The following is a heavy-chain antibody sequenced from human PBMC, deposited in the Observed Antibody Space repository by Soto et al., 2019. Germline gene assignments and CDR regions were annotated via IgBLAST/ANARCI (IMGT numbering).Heavy chain of an antibody. D-gene: IGHD1-7*01. V-gene: IGHV1-69*13. J-gene: IGHJ4*02. CDR3: ARGRLGITGTQFDY. Sequence: SVKVSCKASGGTFSSYAISWARQAPGQGLEWMGGIIPIFGTANYAQKFQGRVTITADESTSTAYMELSSLRSEDTAVYYCARGRLGITGTQFDYWGQGTLVTVSS. CDR1: GGTFSSYA. CDR2: IIPIFGTA.